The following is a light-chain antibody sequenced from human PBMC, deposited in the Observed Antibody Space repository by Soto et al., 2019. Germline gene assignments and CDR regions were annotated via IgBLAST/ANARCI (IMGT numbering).Light chain of an antibody. CDR1: SSDVGAYNY. CDR3: SSKSDSSTIFV. V-gene: IGLV2-14*01. CDR2: EVT. Sequence: QSVLTQPASVSGSPGQSITISCTGTSSDVGAYNYVSWYQHHPGKVPKLLIYEVTNRPSGVSDRFSGSKPGNTASLTISGLQAEDEDDYYCSSKSDSSTIFVFGHATKATVL. J-gene: IGLJ1*01.